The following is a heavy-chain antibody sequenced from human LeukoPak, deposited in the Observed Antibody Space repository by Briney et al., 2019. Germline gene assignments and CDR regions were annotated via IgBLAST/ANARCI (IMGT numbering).Heavy chain of an antibody. Sequence: SETLSLTCTVSGGSISSYYWSWIRQPAGKGLECIGRIYTSGSTNYNPSLKSRGTVSVDTSKNQFSLKLSSVTAADTAVYSCARVTGLKGYYMDVWGKGTTVTVSS. CDR3: ARVTGLKGYYMDV. CDR2: IYTSGST. CDR1: GGSISSYY. J-gene: IGHJ6*03. D-gene: IGHD4-23*01. V-gene: IGHV4-4*07.